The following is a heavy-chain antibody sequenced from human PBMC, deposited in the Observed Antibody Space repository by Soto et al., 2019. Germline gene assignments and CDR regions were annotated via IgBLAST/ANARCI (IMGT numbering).Heavy chain of an antibody. J-gene: IGHJ4*02. CDR3: ARDQSYGGAFDY. D-gene: IGHD2-21*01. CDR2: ISAYNGNT. CDR1: GYTFTSYG. Sequence: QVQLVQSGAEVKKPGASVKVSCKSSGYTFTSYGMSWVRQAPGQGLEWMGWISAYNGNTKYAQKLQGRVTMTTDTSTSTVYMELRSLRSDDTAVNYCARDQSYGGAFDYWGQGTLVTVSS. V-gene: IGHV1-18*01.